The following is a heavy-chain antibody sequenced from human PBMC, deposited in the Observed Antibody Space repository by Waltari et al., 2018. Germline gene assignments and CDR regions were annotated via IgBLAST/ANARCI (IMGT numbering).Heavy chain of an antibody. J-gene: IGHJ6*02. CDR1: GFTFSSYS. CDR2: ISSSSSYI. CDR3: ARDGASYGSGSYYLPYYYYGMDV. V-gene: IGHV3-21*01. Sequence: VQLVESGGGLVKPGGSLRLSCAASGFTFSSYSMNWVRPAPGKGLELVPSISSSSSYIYYADSVKGRVTISRDNAKNSLYLQMNSLRAEDTAVYYCARDGASYGSGSYYLPYYYYGMDVWGQGTTVTVSS. D-gene: IGHD3-10*01.